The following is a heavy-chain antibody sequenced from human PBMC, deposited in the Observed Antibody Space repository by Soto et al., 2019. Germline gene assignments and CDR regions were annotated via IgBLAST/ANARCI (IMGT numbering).Heavy chain of an antibody. CDR3: ARILTGYYVDY. Sequence: PSETLSLTCTVSGGSISSYYWSWIRQPPGKGLEWIGYIYYSGSTNYNPSLKSRVTISVDKSKNQFSLKLSSVTAADTAVYYCARILTGYYVDYWGQGTLVTVSS. V-gene: IGHV4-59*12. CDR1: GGSISSYY. D-gene: IGHD3-9*01. CDR2: IYYSGST. J-gene: IGHJ4*02.